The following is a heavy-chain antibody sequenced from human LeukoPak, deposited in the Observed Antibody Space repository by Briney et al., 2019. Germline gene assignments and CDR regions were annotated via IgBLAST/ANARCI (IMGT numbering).Heavy chain of an antibody. D-gene: IGHD6-19*01. J-gene: IGHJ4*02. CDR1: GFTLSSYE. Sequence: GGSLRLSCAASGFTLSSYEMNWVRQAPGKGLEWVSYISSSGSTIYYADSVKGRFTISRDNAKNSLYLQMNSLRAEDTAVYYCARDSPKYSSGWYSLFDYWGQGTLVTVSS. CDR3: ARDSPKYSSGWYSLFDY. CDR2: ISSSGSTI. V-gene: IGHV3-48*03.